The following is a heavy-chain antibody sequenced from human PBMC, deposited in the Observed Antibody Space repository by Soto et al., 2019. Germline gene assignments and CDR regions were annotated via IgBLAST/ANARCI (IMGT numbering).Heavy chain of an antibody. J-gene: IGHJ4*02. V-gene: IGHV2-70*04. CDR2: IDWDDDK. Sequence: SGPTLVNPTQTLTLTCTFSGFSLSTIGMRVSWIRQPPGKALEWLARIDWDDDKFYNTSLKTRLTISKDSSKNQVVLTMTNMDPVDTATYYCARMFHCSGGTCPFDYWGQGALVTSPQ. CDR3: ARMFHCSGGTCPFDY. CDR1: GFSLSTIGMR. D-gene: IGHD2-15*01.